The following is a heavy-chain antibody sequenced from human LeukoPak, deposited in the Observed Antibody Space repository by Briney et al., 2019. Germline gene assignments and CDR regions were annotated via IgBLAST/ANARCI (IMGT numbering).Heavy chain of an antibody. J-gene: IGHJ4*02. CDR1: GGSFSGYY. D-gene: IGHD3-22*01. CDR3: ATLLTPYYYDSSGPRDY. CDR2: INHSGST. Sequence: SETLSLTCAVYGGSFSGYYWSWIRQPPGKGLEWIGEINHSGSTNYNPSLKSRVTISVDTSKNQFSLKLSSVTAADTAVYYCATLLTPYYYDSSGPRDYWGQGTLVTVSS. V-gene: IGHV4-34*01.